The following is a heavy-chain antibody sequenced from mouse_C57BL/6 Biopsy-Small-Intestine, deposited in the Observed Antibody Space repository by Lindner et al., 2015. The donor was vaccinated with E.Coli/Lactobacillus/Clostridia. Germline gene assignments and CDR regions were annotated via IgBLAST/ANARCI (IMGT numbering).Heavy chain of an antibody. D-gene: IGHD2-3*01. J-gene: IGHJ2*01. CDR1: GFTFSDYG. CDR2: ISSGSGTI. V-gene: IGHV5-17*01. CDR3: TRRSLDGFYFDY. Sequence: VQLQESGGDLVKPGGSLKLSCAVSGFTFSDYGMHWVRQAPEKGLEWVAYISSGSGTIYYADTVKGRFTISRDNAENTLFLQMTSLRSEDTAMYYCTRRSLDGFYFDYWGQGTTLTVSS.